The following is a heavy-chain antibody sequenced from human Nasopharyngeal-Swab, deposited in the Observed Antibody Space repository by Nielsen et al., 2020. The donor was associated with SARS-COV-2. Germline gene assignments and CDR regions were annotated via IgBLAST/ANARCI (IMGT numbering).Heavy chain of an antibody. CDR3: ANLGA. V-gene: IGHV3-15*01. CDR2: IKTKYDGGPT. Sequence: GESLKISCAASGFTFSNTWMSWVRQAPGKGLEWVGRIKTKYDGGPTYYNAPVKGRFTISRDDSKNMVYLQMNRLKTEDTAVYYCANLGAWGQGTLVTVSS. CDR1: GFTFSNTW. D-gene: IGHD1-7*01. J-gene: IGHJ5*02.